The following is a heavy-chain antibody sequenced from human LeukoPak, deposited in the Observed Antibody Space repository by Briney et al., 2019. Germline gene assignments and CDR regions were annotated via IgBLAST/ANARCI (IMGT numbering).Heavy chain of an antibody. CDR3: ARSRDGSGSYYNDLDY. D-gene: IGHD3-10*01. CDR1: GGSFSGYY. J-gene: IGHJ4*02. Sequence: SETLSLTCAVYGGSFSGYYWSWIRQPPGKGLEWIGEINHSGSTNYNPSLKSRVTISVDTPKNQFSLKLSSVTAADTAVYYCARSRDGSGSYYNDLDYWGQGTLVTVSS. V-gene: IGHV4-34*01. CDR2: INHSGST.